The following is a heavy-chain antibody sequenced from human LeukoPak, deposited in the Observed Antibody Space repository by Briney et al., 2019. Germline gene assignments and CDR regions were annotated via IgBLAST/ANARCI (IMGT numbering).Heavy chain of an antibody. D-gene: IGHD3-22*01. V-gene: IGHV4-59*01. CDR2: IYYSGST. J-gene: IGHJ5*02. Sequence: SETLSLTCTVSGGSISSYYWSWIRQPPGKGLERIGYIYYSGSTNYNPSLKSRVTISVDSSKNQFSLKLSSVTAADTAVYYCAGTYDSSGYFISWGQGTLVTVSS. CDR1: GGSISSYY. CDR3: AGTYDSSGYFIS.